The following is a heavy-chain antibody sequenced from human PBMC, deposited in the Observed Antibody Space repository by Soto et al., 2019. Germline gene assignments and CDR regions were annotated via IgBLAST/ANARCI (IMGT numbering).Heavy chain of an antibody. V-gene: IGHV5-51*01. CDR2: IYPDQSRA. D-gene: IGHD1-26*01. CDR1: GYRFSTFW. J-gene: IGHJ3*01. Sequence: GESLKISCKGSGYRFSTFWIGWVRQMPGKGLEWVAIIYPDQSRAMYSPAFQGQVTISVDKSISTAYLQWSSLKASDTAMYYCAREYSGGPNDPFDVWGQGTMVTVSS. CDR3: AREYSGGPNDPFDV.